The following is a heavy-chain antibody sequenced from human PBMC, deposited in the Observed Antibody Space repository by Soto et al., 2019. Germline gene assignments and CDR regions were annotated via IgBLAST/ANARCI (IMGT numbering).Heavy chain of an antibody. CDR3: ARNTNWNPYYFHY. D-gene: IGHD1-1*01. CDR1: GGSISSGGYY. V-gene: IGHV4-31*03. J-gene: IGHJ4*02. CDR2: IYYSGST. Sequence: PSETLSLTCTVSGGSISSGGYYWIWNRQHPGKGLEWIGYIYYSGSTYYNPSLKSRVTISVDTSKNQFSLKLSSVTAADMAVYYCARNTNWNPYYFHYWGQGTLVTVSS.